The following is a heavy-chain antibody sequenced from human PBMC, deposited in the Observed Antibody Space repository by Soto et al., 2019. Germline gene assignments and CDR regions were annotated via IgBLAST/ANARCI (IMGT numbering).Heavy chain of an antibody. J-gene: IGHJ4*02. CDR1: GGSFSGYY. CDR3: ARSRVSTSDYYFDY. V-gene: IGHV4-34*01. Sequence: SETLSLTCAVYGGSFSGYYWSWIRQPPGKGLEWIGEINHSGSTNYNPSLKSRVTISVDTSKNQFSLKLSSVTAADTAVYYCARSRVSTSDYYFDYWGQGTLVTVSS. CDR2: INHSGST. D-gene: IGHD2-2*01.